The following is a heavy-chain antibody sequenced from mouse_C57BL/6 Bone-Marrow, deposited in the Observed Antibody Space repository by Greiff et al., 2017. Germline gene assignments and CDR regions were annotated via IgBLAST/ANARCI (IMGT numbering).Heavy chain of an antibody. Sequence: QVQLQQSGAELVRPGTSVKMSCKASGYTFTNYWIGWAKQRPGHGLEWIGDLYPGGGYTNYNEKFKGKATLTADKSSSTAYMQFSSLTSEDSAIYYCARGNYYGSSYKYFDVWGTGTTVTVSS. CDR3: ARGNYYGSSYKYFDV. J-gene: IGHJ1*03. CDR1: GYTFTNYW. CDR2: LYPGGGYT. D-gene: IGHD1-1*01. V-gene: IGHV1-63*01.